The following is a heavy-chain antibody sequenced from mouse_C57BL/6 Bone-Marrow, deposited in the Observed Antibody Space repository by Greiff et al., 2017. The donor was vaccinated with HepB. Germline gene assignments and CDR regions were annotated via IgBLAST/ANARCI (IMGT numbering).Heavy chain of an antibody. D-gene: IGHD2-4*01. CDR3: ARQGLRDYYAMDY. J-gene: IGHJ4*01. CDR2: ISGGGGNT. CDR1: GFTFSSYT. V-gene: IGHV5-9*01. Sequence: EVKVVESGGGLVKPGGSLKLSCAASGFTFSSYTMSWVRQTPEKRLEWVATISGGGGNTYYPDSVKGRFTISRDNAKNTLYLQMSSLRSEDTALDYCARQGLRDYYAMDYWGQGTSVTVSS.